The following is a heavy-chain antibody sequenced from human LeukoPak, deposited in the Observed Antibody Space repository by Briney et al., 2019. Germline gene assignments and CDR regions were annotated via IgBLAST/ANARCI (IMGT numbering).Heavy chain of an antibody. CDR3: AKGGYSGYNVLDY. CDR2: INHNSGCT. V-gene: IGHV1-2*02. D-gene: IGHD5-12*01. CDR1: GYTFTGYL. J-gene: IGHJ4*02. Sequence: ASVKVSCKASGYTFTGYLMHWVRPAPGQGLAWMGWINHNSGCTNYAQKFQGRVTMPRATSISTSYREVSRLRSDDTAVYYCAKGGYSGYNVLDYWGQGTLVTVSS.